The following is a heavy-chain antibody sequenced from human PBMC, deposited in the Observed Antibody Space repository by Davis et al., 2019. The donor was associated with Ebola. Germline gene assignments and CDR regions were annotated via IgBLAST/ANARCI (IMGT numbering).Heavy chain of an antibody. J-gene: IGHJ4*02. CDR3: AKEQSSGSSIAALFDY. D-gene: IGHD6-6*01. V-gene: IGHV3-21*01. CDR2: ISSSSSYI. CDR1: GFTFSSYS. Sequence: PGGSLRLSCAASGFTFSSYSMNWVRQAPGKGLEWVSSISSSSSYIYYADSVKGRFTISRDNAKNSLYLQMNSLRAEDTAVYYCAKEQSSGSSIAALFDYWGQGTLVTVSS.